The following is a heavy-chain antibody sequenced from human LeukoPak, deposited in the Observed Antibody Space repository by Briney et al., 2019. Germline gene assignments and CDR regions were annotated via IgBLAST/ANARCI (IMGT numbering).Heavy chain of an antibody. D-gene: IGHD3-22*01. CDR1: GFTFSSYG. Sequence: GGSLRLSCAASGFTFSSYGMSLVRQAPGTGLEGVSAISGSGGSTYYADSVKGRFTISRDNSKNTLYLQMKSLKTEDTAVYYCTTDLEYYDSSGYPLDYSGQGTLVTVSS. V-gene: IGHV3-23*01. CDR3: TTDLEYYDSSGYPLDY. CDR2: ISGSGGST. J-gene: IGHJ4*02.